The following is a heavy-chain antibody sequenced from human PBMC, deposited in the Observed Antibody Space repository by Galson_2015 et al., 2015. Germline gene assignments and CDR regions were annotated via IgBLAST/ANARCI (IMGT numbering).Heavy chain of an antibody. CDR2: IYYSGST. Sequence: PSETLSLTCTVSGCSISSYSWRWLRPPPGTGLEWIGYIYYSGSTNYNPSLKSRVTISVDTSKNQFSLTLSSVTAADTAVYYCASRVGASGYFDYWGQGTLVTVSS. J-gene: IGHJ4*02. D-gene: IGHD1-26*01. V-gene: IGHV4-59*01. CDR1: GCSISSYS. CDR3: ASRVGASGYFDY.